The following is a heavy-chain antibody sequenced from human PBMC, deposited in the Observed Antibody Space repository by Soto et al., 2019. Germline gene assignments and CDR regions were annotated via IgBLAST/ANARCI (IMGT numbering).Heavy chain of an antibody. CDR2: ISAYNGNT. J-gene: IGHJ6*03. CDR3: ARGGRHYDILSLYYYYYMDV. D-gene: IGHD3-9*01. V-gene: IGHV1-18*01. CDR1: GYTFTSYG. Sequence: AYVKVSCTASGYTFTSYGISWVRQAPGQGLEWMGWISAYNGNTNYAQKLQGRVTMTTDTSTSTAYMELRSLRFDDTAVYYCARGGRHYDILSLYYYYYMDVWGKGTTVTVSS.